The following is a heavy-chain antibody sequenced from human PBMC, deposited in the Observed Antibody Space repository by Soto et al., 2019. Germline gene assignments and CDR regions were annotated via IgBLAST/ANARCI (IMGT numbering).Heavy chain of an antibody. D-gene: IGHD2-15*01. V-gene: IGHV1-2*04. CDR2: INPNSGGT. CDR3: AREGYCSGGSCYYYFDY. Sequence: GASVKVSCKASGYTFTGYYMHWVRQAPGQRLEWMGWINPNSGGTNYAQKFQGWVAMTRDTSISTAYMELSRLRSDDTAVYYCAREGYCSGGSCYYYFDYWGQGTLVTVSS. J-gene: IGHJ4*02. CDR1: GYTFTGYY.